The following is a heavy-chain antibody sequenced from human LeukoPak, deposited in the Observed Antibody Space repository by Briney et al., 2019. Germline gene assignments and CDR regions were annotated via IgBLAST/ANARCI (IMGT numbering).Heavy chain of an antibody. CDR1: GYTFTSYD. V-gene: IGHV1-8*01. CDR2: MNPNSGNT. CDR3: ARHRLHRLYYDSSGYYHAAFDI. D-gene: IGHD3-22*01. J-gene: IGHJ3*02. Sequence: ASVKVSCKASGYTFTSYDINWVRQATGQGLEWMGWMNPNSGNTGYAQKFQGRVTMTTDTSTTTAYMELRSLRSDDTAVYYCARHRLHRLYYDSSGYYHAAFDIWGQGTMVTVSS.